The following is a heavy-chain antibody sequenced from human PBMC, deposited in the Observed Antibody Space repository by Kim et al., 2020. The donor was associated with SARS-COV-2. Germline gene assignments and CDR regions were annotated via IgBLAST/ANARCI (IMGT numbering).Heavy chain of an antibody. J-gene: IGHJ4*02. V-gene: IGHV3-53*01. D-gene: IGHD3-9*01. CDR2: IYSGGST. Sequence: GGSLRLSCAASGFTVSSNYMSWVRQAPGKGLEWVSVIYSGGSTYYADSVKGRFTISRDNSENTLYLQMNSLRAEDTAVYYCARGLTAVLGHYFDYWGQGTLVTVSS. CDR1: GFTVSSNY. CDR3: ARGLTAVLGHYFDY.